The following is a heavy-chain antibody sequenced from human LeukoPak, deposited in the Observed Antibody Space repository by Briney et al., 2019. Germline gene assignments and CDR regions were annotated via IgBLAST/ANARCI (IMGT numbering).Heavy chain of an antibody. V-gene: IGHV4-39*07. CDR1: GGSISSSSYY. CDR3: ARDRTTYGSVDYYYMDV. D-gene: IGHD4-17*01. J-gene: IGHJ6*03. CDR2: IYYSGST. Sequence: PSETLSLTCTVSGGSISSSSYYWGWIRQPPGKGLEWIGSIYYSGSTNHNPSLKSRVTISVDTSKNQFSLKLSSVTAADTAVYYCARDRTTYGSVDYYYMDVWGKGTTVTISS.